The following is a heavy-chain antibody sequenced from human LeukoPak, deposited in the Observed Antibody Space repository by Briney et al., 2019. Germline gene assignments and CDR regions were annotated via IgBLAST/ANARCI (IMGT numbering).Heavy chain of an antibody. V-gene: IGHV4-59*02. D-gene: IGHD3-9*01. CDR1: GGSVSSYY. Sequence: PSETLSLTCTVSGGSVSSYYWNWIRQPPGKGLEWIGYIYYSGSTNYNPSLRRRVTISVDTSKNQFSLKLSSVTAADTAVYYCARDTYDILTGYYTGQHPWGQGTLVTVSS. J-gene: IGHJ5*02. CDR2: IYYSGST. CDR3: ARDTYDILTGYYTGQHP.